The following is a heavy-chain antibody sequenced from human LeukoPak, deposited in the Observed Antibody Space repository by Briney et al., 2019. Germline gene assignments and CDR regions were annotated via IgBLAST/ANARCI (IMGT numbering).Heavy chain of an antibody. CDR2: ISGYNGNT. V-gene: IGHV1-18*01. J-gene: IGHJ3*02. CDR1: GYTFTTYN. CDR3: ASLKNYYDSSGYLVTDAFDI. Sequence: ASVKVSCKASGYTFTTYNINWVRQAPGHGLEWMGWISGYNGNTNYAHKLKGRVTMTTDTSTSTAYMELRSLKSDDTAVYYCASLKNYYDSSGYLVTDAFDIWGQGTMVTVSS. D-gene: IGHD3-22*01.